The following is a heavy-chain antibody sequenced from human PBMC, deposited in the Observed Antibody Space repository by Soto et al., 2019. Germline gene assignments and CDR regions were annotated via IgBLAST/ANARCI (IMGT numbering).Heavy chain of an antibody. D-gene: IGHD5-18*01. CDR3: ASARTYNYAFDF. Sequence: DVQLVESGGGLIQPGESLRLSCAAFGFTISGKKYVAWVRQAPGKGLEWVSALYDLDGSFYAASVKGRFTTSSDSSKTTVYLQMNSLRAEDTAVYFCASARTYNYAFDFWGQGTLVTVSS. J-gene: IGHJ4*02. CDR1: GFTISGKKY. CDR2: LYDLDGS. V-gene: IGHV3-53*01.